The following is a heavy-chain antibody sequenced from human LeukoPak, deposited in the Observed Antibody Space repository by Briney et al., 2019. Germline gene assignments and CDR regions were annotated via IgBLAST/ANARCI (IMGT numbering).Heavy chain of an antibody. CDR3: AREYYDSSGYLLGFVY. J-gene: IGHJ4*02. Sequence: GRSLRLSCAASGCTFSSYAMHWVRQAPGKGLEWVAVISYDGSNKYYADSVKGRFTISRDNSKNTLYLQMNSLRAEDTAVYYCAREYYDSSGYLLGFVYWGQGTLVTVSS. CDR2: ISYDGSNK. D-gene: IGHD3-22*01. V-gene: IGHV3-30-3*01. CDR1: GCTFSSYA.